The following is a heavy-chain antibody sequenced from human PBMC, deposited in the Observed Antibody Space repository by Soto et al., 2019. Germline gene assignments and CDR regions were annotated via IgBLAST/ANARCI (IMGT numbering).Heavy chain of an antibody. Sequence: QVQLQESGPGLVKPSETLSLTCTVSGGSISSYYWSWIRQPPGKGLEWIGYIYYSGSTNYNPSLKIRVTISVDTSKNQFSLKLISVNAADTAVYYCARAWDGDYLPYYFDYWGQGTLVTVSS. V-gene: IGHV4-59*01. D-gene: IGHD4-17*01. CDR3: ARAWDGDYLPYYFDY. CDR1: GGSISSYY. CDR2: IYYSGST. J-gene: IGHJ4*02.